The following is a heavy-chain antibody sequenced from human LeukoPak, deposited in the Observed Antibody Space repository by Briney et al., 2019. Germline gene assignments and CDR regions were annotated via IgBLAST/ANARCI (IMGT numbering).Heavy chain of an antibody. CDR3: ARHEEWGYYDSSGYYYLS. V-gene: IGHV4-59*08. CDR2: VYYSGST. Sequence: SETLSLTCTVSGGSISSYYWSWIRQPPGKGLEWIGYVYYSGSTNYNPSLKSRVTISVDTSKNQFSLKLSSVTAADTAVYYCARHEEWGYYDSSGYYYLSWGQGTLVTVSS. D-gene: IGHD3-22*01. J-gene: IGHJ4*02. CDR1: GGSISSYY.